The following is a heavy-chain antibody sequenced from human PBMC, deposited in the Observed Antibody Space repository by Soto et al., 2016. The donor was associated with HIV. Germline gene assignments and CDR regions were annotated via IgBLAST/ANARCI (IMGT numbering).Heavy chain of an antibody. V-gene: IGHV3-64*07. CDR1: GFSFRSFG. Sequence: EVQLVESGGGLVQPGGSLRLSCAASGFSFRSFGFHWVRQAPGKGLEHVASISTTGGNTYYADSLKARFTISRDNSNNTLYLQMNSLTVGDMTVYFCARGVERHFYMDVWGKRATVTVSS. CDR2: ISTTGGNT. D-gene: IGHD3-10*01. J-gene: IGHJ6*03. CDR3: ARGVERHFYMDV.